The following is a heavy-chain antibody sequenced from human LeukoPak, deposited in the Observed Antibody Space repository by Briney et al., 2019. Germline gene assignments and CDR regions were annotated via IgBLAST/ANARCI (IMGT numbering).Heavy chain of an antibody. V-gene: IGHV4-38-2*02. CDR1: GYSISSGYY. J-gene: IGHJ4*02. D-gene: IGHD3-22*01. CDR2: IYHSGST. CDR3: AIQYYDSSGYSIL. Sequence: SETLSLTCTVSGYSISSGYYWGWIRQPPGKGLEWIGSIYHSGSTYYNPSLKSRVTISVDTSKNQFSLKLSSVTAADTAVYYCAIQYYDSSGYSILWGQGTLVTVSS.